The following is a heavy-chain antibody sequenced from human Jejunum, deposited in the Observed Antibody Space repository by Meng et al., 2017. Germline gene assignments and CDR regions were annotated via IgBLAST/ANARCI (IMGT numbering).Heavy chain of an antibody. J-gene: IGHJ4*02. V-gene: IGHV4-4*02. CDR3: ATRTRDSFDY. CDR1: GGSITGTNW. CDR2: IYHSGTT. D-gene: IGHD1-7*01. Sequence: QVQLKESGPGLVSPSGTLSLTCAVSGGSITGTNWWTWVRQAPGKGLVWIGEIYHSGTTNYNPSLKSRVAISADKSKNQFSLHLYSLSAADTAVYYCATRTRDSFDYWGQGSLVTVSS.